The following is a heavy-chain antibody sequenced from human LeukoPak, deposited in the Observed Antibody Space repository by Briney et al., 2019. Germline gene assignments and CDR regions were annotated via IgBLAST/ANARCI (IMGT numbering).Heavy chain of an antibody. CDR2: IYYSGST. D-gene: IGHD1-26*01. CDR3: ARHKLSIVGATDAFDI. CDR1: GGSISSYY. J-gene: IGHJ3*02. Sequence: SETLSLTCTVSGGSISSYYWSWIRQPPGKGLEWIGYIYYSGSTNYNPSLKSRVTISVDTSKNQFSLELSTVTAADTAVYYCARHKLSIVGATDAFDIWGQGTMVTVSS. V-gene: IGHV4-59*01.